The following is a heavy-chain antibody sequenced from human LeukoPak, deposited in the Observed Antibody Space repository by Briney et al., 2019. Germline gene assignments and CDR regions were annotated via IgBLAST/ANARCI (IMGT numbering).Heavy chain of an antibody. CDR3: ARDEYGMDV. V-gene: IGHV3-48*04. CDR2: ISSSSSTI. CDR1: GFTFSSYS. J-gene: IGHJ6*02. Sequence: GGSLRLSCAASGFTFSSYSMSWVCQAPGKGLEWVSYISSSSSTIYYADSVKGRFTISRDNAKNSLYLQMNSLRAEDTAVYYCARDEYGMDVWGQGTTVTVSS.